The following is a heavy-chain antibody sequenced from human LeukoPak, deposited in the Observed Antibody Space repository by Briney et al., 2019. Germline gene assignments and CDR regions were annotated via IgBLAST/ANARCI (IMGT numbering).Heavy chain of an antibody. D-gene: IGHD6-13*01. CDR1: GFDFSSNW. CDR3: ARLSGYSSIDY. CDR2: LHSDGSNI. J-gene: IGHJ4*02. V-gene: IGHV3-74*01. Sequence: GGSLRLSCAASGFDFSSNWMHWVRQAPGKGLVWVSRLHSDGSNITYADSVKGRFTISRDNAKNTLYLQMNSLRAEDTAVYYCARLSGYSSIDYWGQGALVTVSS.